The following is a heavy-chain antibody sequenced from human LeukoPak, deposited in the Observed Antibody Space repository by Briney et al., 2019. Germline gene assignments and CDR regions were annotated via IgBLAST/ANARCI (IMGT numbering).Heavy chain of an antibody. CDR3: ARTGIRGSSSKYYFDY. CDR1: GYTFTCYY. Sequence: GASVKVSCKASGYTFTCYYMHWVRQAPGQGREWRGWINPNSGGTNYAQKFQGRVTMTRDTSISTAYMELSRLRSDDTAVYYCARTGIRGSSSKYYFDYWGQGTLVTVSS. J-gene: IGHJ4*02. V-gene: IGHV1-2*02. CDR2: INPNSGGT. D-gene: IGHD6-6*01.